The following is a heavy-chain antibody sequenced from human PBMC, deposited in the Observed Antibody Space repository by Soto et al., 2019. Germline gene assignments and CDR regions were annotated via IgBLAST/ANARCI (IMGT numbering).Heavy chain of an antibody. CDR3: ARDQVVVVPAAMRDAFDI. Sequence: PSQTLSLTCAISGDSVSSNSAAWNWIRQSPSRGLEWLGRTYYRSKWYNDYAVSVKSRITINPDTSKNQFSLQLNSVTPEDTAVYYCARDQVVVVPAAMRDAFDIRGQGTMVTVSS. D-gene: IGHD2-2*01. V-gene: IGHV6-1*01. CDR1: GDSVSSNSAA. J-gene: IGHJ3*02. CDR2: TYYRSKWYN.